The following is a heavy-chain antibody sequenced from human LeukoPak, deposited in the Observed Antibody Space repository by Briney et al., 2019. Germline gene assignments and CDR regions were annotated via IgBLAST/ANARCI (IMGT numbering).Heavy chain of an antibody. Sequence: GESLKISCKGSGYRFTSYWIAWVRQMPGKGLEWMGIIYPGDSDIRYSPSFQGQVTISADKSISTAYLQWSSLKASDTAMYYCARLDFGLVGATPFDYWGQGTLVTVSS. CDR2: IYPGDSDI. CDR1: GYRFTSYW. CDR3: ARLDFGLVGATPFDY. J-gene: IGHJ4*02. V-gene: IGHV5-51*01. D-gene: IGHD1-26*01.